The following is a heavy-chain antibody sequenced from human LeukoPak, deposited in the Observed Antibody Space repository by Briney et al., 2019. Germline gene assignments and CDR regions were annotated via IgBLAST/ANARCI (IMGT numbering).Heavy chain of an antibody. CDR3: ARGVDLYAPYMDV. J-gene: IGHJ6*03. V-gene: IGHV1-2*06. CDR2: INPNSGGT. D-gene: IGHD3-16*01. Sequence: GGSVKVSCKASGYTFTGYYMHWVRQAPGQGLEWMGRINPNSGGTNYAQKFQGGVTMTRDTSISTAYMELSRLRSDDTAVYYCARGVDLYAPYMDVWGKGTTVTVSS. CDR1: GYTFTGYY.